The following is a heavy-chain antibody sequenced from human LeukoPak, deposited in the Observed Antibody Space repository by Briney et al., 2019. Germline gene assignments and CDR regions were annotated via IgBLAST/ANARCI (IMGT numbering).Heavy chain of an antibody. J-gene: IGHJ4*02. V-gene: IGHV4-59*01. CDR2: IYYSGST. Sequence: SETLSLTCTVSGGSISSYYWSWIRQPPGKGLEWTGYIYYSGSTNYNPSLKSRVTISVDTSKNQFSLKLSSVTAADTAVYYCARAERGYPLGDYWGQGTLVTVSS. D-gene: IGHD5-12*01. CDR1: GGSISSYY. CDR3: ARAERGYPLGDY.